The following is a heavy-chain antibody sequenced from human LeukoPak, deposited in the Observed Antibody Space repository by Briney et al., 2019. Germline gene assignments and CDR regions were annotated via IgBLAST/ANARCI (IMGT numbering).Heavy chain of an antibody. CDR2: IIPIFGTA. D-gene: IGHD5-18*01. V-gene: IGHV1-69*13. CDR1: GGTFSSYA. CDR3: ARADTAMVYFDY. Sequence: SVRVSCKASGGTFSSYAISWVRQAPGQGLEWMGGIIPIFGTANYAQKFQGRVTITADESTSTAYMELSSLRSEDTAVYYCARADTAMVYFDYWGQGTLVTVSS. J-gene: IGHJ4*02.